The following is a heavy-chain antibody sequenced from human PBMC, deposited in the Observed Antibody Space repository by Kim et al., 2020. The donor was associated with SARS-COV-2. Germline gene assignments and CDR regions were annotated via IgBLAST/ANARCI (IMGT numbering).Heavy chain of an antibody. CDR1: EDTFRSHA. Sequence: SVKVSCKASEDTFRSHAISWVRQAPGQGLEWMGGVIPVFQTANYAQKFLGRLTIIADKSTSTAYMDLSSLRSEDTAVYYCARVGCSSTICLDAFDIWGQGTLVTVSS. CDR3: ARVGCSSTICLDAFDI. J-gene: IGHJ3*02. CDR2: VIPVFQTA. D-gene: IGHD2-2*01. V-gene: IGHV1-69*06.